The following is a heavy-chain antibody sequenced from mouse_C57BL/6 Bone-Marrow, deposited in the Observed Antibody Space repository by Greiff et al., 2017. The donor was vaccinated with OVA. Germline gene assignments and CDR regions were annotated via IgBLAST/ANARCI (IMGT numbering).Heavy chain of an antibody. J-gene: IGHJ4*01. CDR2: ISNGGGCT. CDR1: GFTFSDYY. CDR3: ARRRGVTTGDAMDY. V-gene: IGHV5-12*01. Sequence: EVKLMESGGGLVQPGGSLKLSCAASGFTFSDYYMYWVRQTPEKRLEWVAYISNGGGCTYYPDTVKGRFTISRDNAKNTLYLQMSRLKSEDTAMYYGARRRGVTTGDAMDYWGQGTSVTVSS. D-gene: IGHD2-2*01.